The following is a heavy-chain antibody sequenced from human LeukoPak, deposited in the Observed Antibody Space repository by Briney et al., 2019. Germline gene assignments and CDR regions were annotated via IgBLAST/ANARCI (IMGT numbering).Heavy chain of an antibody. CDR1: GFTFSSYS. CDR2: ISSSSSYI. D-gene: IGHD2-2*01. Sequence: GGSLRLSCAASGFTFSSYSMNWVRQAPGKELEWVSSISSSSSYIYYADSVKGRFTISRDNAKNSLYLQMNSLRAEDTAVYYCATRLGYCSRTSCQSFDDPYYFDYWGQGTLVTVSS. CDR3: ATRLGYCSRTSCQSFDDPYYFDY. V-gene: IGHV3-21*01. J-gene: IGHJ4*02.